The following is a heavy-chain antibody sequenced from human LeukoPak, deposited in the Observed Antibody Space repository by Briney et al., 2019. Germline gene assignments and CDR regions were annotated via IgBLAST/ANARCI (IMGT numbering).Heavy chain of an antibody. D-gene: IGHD3-22*01. CDR2: IYYSGST. J-gene: IGHJ4*02. V-gene: IGHV4-59*11. Sequence: SETLSLTCTVSGGSICSHYWSWIRQPPGKGLEWIGYIYYSGSTNYNPSLKSRVTISVDTSKNQFSLKLSSVTAADTAVYYCARSRYYYESSGYLYWGQGTLVTVSS. CDR3: ARSRYYYESSGYLY. CDR1: GGSICSHY.